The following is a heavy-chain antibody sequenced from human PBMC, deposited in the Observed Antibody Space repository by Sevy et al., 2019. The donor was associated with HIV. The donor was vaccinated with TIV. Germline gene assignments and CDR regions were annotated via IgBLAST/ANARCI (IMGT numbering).Heavy chain of an antibody. CDR1: GFTLGSYW. J-gene: IGHJ5*02. CDR3: ARVGPNYYDSTDYYCWFGP. CDR2: IKQDGREK. V-gene: IGHV3-7*01. Sequence: GGSLRLSCAASGFTLGSYWMSWVRQAPGKGLEWVASIKQDGREKKYVDTVRDRFTISRDNAKNSLYLQMDSVRVEDTAVYYCARVGPNYYDSTDYYCWFGPWGQGTQVTVSS. D-gene: IGHD3-22*01.